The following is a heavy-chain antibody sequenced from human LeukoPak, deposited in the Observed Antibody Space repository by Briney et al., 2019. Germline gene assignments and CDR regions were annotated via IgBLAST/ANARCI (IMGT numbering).Heavy chain of an antibody. Sequence: SETLSLTCTVSGGSISGGGYYWSWIRQHPGKGPEWIGHIYYSGSTYYNPSLKSRVTISVDTSKNQFSLKLSSVTAADTAVYYCARDGPTSGIVHWGQGTLVTVSS. J-gene: IGHJ4*02. D-gene: IGHD2-8*01. CDR2: IYYSGST. CDR1: GGSISGGGYY. CDR3: ARDGPTSGIVH. V-gene: IGHV4-31*03.